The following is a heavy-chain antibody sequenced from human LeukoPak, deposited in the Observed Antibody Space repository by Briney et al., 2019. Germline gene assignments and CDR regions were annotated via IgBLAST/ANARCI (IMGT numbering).Heavy chain of an antibody. D-gene: IGHD3-9*01. CDR1: GDSISSGGYY. Sequence: PSETLSLTCTVSGDSISSGGYYWSWIRQPPGKGLEWIGYIYHTGSTYYNPSLKSRVTISVDRSKNQFSLKLSSVTAADTAVYYCARDRRDILTGYYSYYYYGMDVWGQGTTVTVSS. J-gene: IGHJ6*02. CDR2: IYHTGST. V-gene: IGHV4-30-2*01. CDR3: ARDRRDILTGYYSYYYYGMDV.